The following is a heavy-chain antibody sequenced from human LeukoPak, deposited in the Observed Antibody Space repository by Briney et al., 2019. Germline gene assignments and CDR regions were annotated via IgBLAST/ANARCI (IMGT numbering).Heavy chain of an antibody. Sequence: GGSLRLSCTASGFTFSSYSLNWVRQAPGKGLEWVSSVSTGSNYIYYADSVKGRFTTSRDNDKNSLYLQMNSLRVEDTAVYYCARVFWAADAFDIWGQGTMVTVSS. CDR1: GFTFSSYS. CDR3: ARVFWAADAFDI. J-gene: IGHJ3*02. CDR2: VSTGSNYI. V-gene: IGHV3-21*01. D-gene: IGHD2/OR15-2a*01.